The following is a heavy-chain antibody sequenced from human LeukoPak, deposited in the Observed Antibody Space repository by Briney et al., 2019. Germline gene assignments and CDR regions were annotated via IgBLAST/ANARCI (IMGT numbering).Heavy chain of an antibody. J-gene: IGHJ6*03. CDR2: ISSSGSYM. V-gene: IGHV3-21*01. D-gene: IGHD3-16*01. CDR3: ARCALGVWADNYYMDV. Sequence: GGSLRLSCSASESLNGYAMSWVRQAPGMGLEWVASISSSGSYMYYAASVKGRFIISRDNAKKSLSLEMNSLTSRDTAIYYCARCALGVWADNYYMDVWGTGTTVIVSS. CDR1: ESLNGYA.